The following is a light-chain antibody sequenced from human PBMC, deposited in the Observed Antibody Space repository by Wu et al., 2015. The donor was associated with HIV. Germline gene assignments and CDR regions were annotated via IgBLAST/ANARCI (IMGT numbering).Light chain of an antibody. CDR1: QVVSSNY. V-gene: IGKV3-20*01. CDR2: ATS. CDR3: QQYVSSPT. Sequence: EIVLTQSPGTLSLSPGERATLSCRASQVVSSNYLAWYQQKPGQAPRLLIYATSNRATGIPDRISGSGSGTLFTLTISRLEPEDSAVYFCQQYVSSPTFGQGTRLEIK. J-gene: IGKJ5*01.